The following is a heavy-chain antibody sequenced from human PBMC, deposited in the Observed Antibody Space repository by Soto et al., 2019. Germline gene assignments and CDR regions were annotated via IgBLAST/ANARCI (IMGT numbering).Heavy chain of an antibody. D-gene: IGHD2-21*02. CDR3: ARASGDDLYHGMDV. Sequence: SVKVSCKTSGGTFSSYGISWVRQAPGQVLEWMGGIIPIFGTANYAQKFQGRVTITADESTSTAYMELSSLRSEDTAVYYCARASGDDLYHGMDVWGQGTTVTVSS. V-gene: IGHV1-69*13. CDR2: IIPIFGTA. J-gene: IGHJ6*02. CDR1: GGTFSSYG.